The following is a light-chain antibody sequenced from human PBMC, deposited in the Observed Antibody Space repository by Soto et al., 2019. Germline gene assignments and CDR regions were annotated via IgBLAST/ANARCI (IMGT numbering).Light chain of an antibody. V-gene: IGKV1-39*01. Sequence: DIQMTQSPSSLSASVGDRVTITCRASQSISRYLNWYQQKPGKAPKLLIYDGSSLQSGVPSRFSGSGSGTDFTPTISSLQPEDFATYYCQQSYSTLLTFGGGTKVEIK. J-gene: IGKJ4*01. CDR1: QSISRY. CDR3: QQSYSTLLT. CDR2: DGS.